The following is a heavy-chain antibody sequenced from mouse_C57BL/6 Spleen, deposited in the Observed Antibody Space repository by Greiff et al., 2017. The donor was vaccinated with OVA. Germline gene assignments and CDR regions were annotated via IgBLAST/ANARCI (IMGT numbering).Heavy chain of an antibody. CDR1: GYAFSSSW. V-gene: IGHV1-82*01. CDR2: IYPGDGDT. J-gene: IGHJ3*01. Sequence: QVQLKQSGPELVKPGASVKISCKASGYAFSSSWMNWVKQRPGKGLEWIGRIYPGDGDTNYNGKFKGKATLAADKSSSTAYMQLSSLTSEDSAVYFCARNDYDRTWCAYWGQGTLVTVSA. D-gene: IGHD2-4*01. CDR3: ARNDYDRTWCAY.